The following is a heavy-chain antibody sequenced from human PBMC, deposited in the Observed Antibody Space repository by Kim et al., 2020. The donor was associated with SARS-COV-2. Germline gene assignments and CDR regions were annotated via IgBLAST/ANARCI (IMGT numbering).Heavy chain of an antibody. Sequence: GGSLRLSCTTSGFPFSSYGMHWVRQAPGKGLEWVALIWYDDSKKKYADSVKGRFTISRDNSRGKLYLQMNSLRAEDTAIXXCVRAXXYCXXXSCXXXXYXGXXXWGXG. D-gene: IGHD2-15*01. J-gene: IGHJ3*01. CDR3: VRAXXYCXXXSCXXXXYXGXXX. CDR2: IWYDDSKK. CDR1: GFPFSSYG. V-gene: IGHV3-33*01.